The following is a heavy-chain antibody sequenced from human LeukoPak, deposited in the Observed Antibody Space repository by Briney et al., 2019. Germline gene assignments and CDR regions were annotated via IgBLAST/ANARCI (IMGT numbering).Heavy chain of an antibody. CDR2: MSTSGST. D-gene: IGHD6-6*01. Sequence: PSETLSLTCTVSGGSISNYYWGWIRQPAGKGLEWIGRMSTSGSTNYNPSLKSRVIVSLDTSKNQFFLKLSSVTAADTAVYYCARSSHIFDYWGQGTLVSVSS. V-gene: IGHV4-4*07. CDR1: GGSISNYY. CDR3: ARSSHIFDY. J-gene: IGHJ4*02.